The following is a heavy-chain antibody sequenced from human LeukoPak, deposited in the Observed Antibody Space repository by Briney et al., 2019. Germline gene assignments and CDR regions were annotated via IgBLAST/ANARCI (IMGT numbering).Heavy chain of an antibody. J-gene: IGHJ4*02. Sequence: SETLSLTCAVYGGSFSGYYWSWIRQPPGKGLEWIGEINHSGSTNYNPSLKSRVTISVDTSKNQFSLKLSSVTAADTAVYYCARYDFWSGHLDYWGQGTLVTVSS. CDR3: ARYDFWSGHLDY. CDR2: INHSGST. D-gene: IGHD3-3*01. V-gene: IGHV4-34*01. CDR1: GGSFSGYY.